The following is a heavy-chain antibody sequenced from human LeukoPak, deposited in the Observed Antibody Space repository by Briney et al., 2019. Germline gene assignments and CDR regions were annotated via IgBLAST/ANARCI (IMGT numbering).Heavy chain of an antibody. CDR3: ANGDPPAY. CDR1: GGSFSGYY. D-gene: IGHD3-10*01. Sequence: SETLSLTCAVYGGSFSGYYWSWIRQPPGKGPEWIGEINHSGSTNYNPSLKSRVTISVDTSKNQFSLKLSSVTAADTAVYYCANGDPPAYWGQGTLVTVSS. CDR2: INHSGST. J-gene: IGHJ4*02. V-gene: IGHV4-34*01.